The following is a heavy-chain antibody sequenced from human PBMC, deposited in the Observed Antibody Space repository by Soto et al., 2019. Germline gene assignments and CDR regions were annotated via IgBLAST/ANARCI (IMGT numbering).Heavy chain of an antibody. J-gene: IGHJ6*02. V-gene: IGHV1-69*13. CDR2: IIPIFGTA. D-gene: IGHD3-3*01. Sequence: SVKVSCKASGGTFSSYAISWVRQAPGQGLEWMGGIIPIFGTANYAQKFQGRVTITADESTSTAYMELSSLRSEDTAVYYCARANQWDFWSGQISPAPGNYYYYGMDVWGQGTTVTVSS. CDR3: ARANQWDFWSGQISPAPGNYYYYGMDV. CDR1: GGTFSSYA.